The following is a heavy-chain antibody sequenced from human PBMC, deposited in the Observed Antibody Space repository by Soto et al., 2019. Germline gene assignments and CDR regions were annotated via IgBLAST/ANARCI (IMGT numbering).Heavy chain of an antibody. D-gene: IGHD3-22*01. Sequence: QVQLVQSGAEVKKPGASVKVSCKVSGYTFTGNYMHWMRQAPGQGPEWMGWINPRNGDTDYAQKFQGRVTITRDTFISTADMDLSRLTSDDTSIYFCVRGGGVDVVTPTRIVFDYCCQGTLLTVSS. J-gene: IGHJ4*02. CDR2: INPRNGDT. V-gene: IGHV1-2*02. CDR3: VRGGGVDVVTPTRIVFDY. CDR1: GYTFTGNY.